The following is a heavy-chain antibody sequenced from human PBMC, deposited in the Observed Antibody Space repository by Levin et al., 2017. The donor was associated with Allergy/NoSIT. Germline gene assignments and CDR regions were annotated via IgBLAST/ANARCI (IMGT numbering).Heavy chain of an antibody. D-gene: IGHD2-15*01. Sequence: AGGSLRLSCAASGFTFSSYTMNWVRQAPGKGLEWVSSISRSGSYIFYADSVKGRFTISRDNAKNSLSLQMNSLRAEDTAVYYCAKENGFSLSYWGQGTLVTVSS. CDR1: GFTFSSYT. V-gene: IGHV3-21*01. CDR2: ISRSGSYI. J-gene: IGHJ4*02. CDR3: AKENGFSLSY.